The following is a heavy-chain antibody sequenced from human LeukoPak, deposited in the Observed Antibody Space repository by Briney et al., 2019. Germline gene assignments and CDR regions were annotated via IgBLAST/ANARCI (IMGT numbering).Heavy chain of an antibody. D-gene: IGHD2-21*01. V-gene: IGHV3-48*03. CDR3: AREDLYCGGDCFSY. CDR1: GFTFSNFE. J-gene: IGHJ4*02. CDR2: ISTSGNMI. Sequence: GGSLRLSCVASGFTFSNFEMNWVRQAPGKGLEWVSYISTSGNMIYYAESVKGRFTISRDNAKNSLYLQMDSLRVDDTAVYYCAREDLYCGGDCFSYWGQGTLVTVSS.